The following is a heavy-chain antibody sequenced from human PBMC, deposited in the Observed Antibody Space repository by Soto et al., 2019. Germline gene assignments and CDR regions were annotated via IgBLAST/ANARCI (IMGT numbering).Heavy chain of an antibody. CDR3: ARDTYDTTGYPPDY. CDR1: GYTFTSYG. Sequence: DSVKVSCKASGYTFTSYGISWVRQAPGQGLEWMGWISTFHGNTNYAQKFQGSVTMTTDTPTSTAYMELRSLTSDDTAIYYCARDTYDTTGYPPDYWGTGPLVSVSS. V-gene: IGHV1-18*04. J-gene: IGHJ4*02. CDR2: ISTFHGNT. D-gene: IGHD3-22*01.